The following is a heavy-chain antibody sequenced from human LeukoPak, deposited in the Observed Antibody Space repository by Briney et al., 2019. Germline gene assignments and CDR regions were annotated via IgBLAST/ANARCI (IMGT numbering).Heavy chain of an antibody. CDR3: ARVSVAVAGAH. CDR1: GFTFSSYW. Sequence: GGSLRLSCAASGFTFSSYWMHWVRQAPGKGLVWVPRINSDGSSTSYADSVRGRFTISRDNAKNTLYLQMNSLRAEDTAVYYCARVSVAVAGAHWGQGTLVTVSS. V-gene: IGHV3-74*01. D-gene: IGHD6-19*01. CDR2: INSDGSST. J-gene: IGHJ4*02.